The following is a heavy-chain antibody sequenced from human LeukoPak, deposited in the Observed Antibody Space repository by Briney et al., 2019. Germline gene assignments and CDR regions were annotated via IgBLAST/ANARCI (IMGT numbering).Heavy chain of an antibody. CDR3: AKDAPGGSYGAGYFQH. Sequence: GGSLRLSCAASGFTFDDYTMHWVRPAPGKGLEWVSLISWDGGSTYYADSVKGRFTISRDNSKDSLYLQMNSLRTEDTALYYCAKDAPGGSYGAGYFQHWGQGTLVTVSS. J-gene: IGHJ1*01. CDR2: ISWDGGST. V-gene: IGHV3-43*01. D-gene: IGHD1-26*01. CDR1: GFTFDDYT.